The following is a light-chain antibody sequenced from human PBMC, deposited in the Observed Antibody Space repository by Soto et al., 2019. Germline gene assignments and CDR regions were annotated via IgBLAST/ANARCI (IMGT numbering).Light chain of an antibody. J-gene: IGKJ3*01. Sequence: EIVLTQSPGTLSLSPGERATLSCRASQSVSSSFFAWYQQKPGQAPRLLIYGASSRATGIPDRFSGSGSGTDFTLTISRLEPEDFAVYYCQQYGISPRTFGPGTTVDI. CDR2: GAS. V-gene: IGKV3-20*01. CDR3: QQYGISPRT. CDR1: QSVSSSF.